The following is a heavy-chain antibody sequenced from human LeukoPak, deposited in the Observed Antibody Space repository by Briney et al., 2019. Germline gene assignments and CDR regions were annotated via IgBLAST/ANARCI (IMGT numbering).Heavy chain of an antibody. Sequence: PGGSLRLSCAASGFTFGEFVMHWVRQPPGKGLEWISGISWNSVRTDYADSVKGRFTISRDNAENSLYLQINSLRPEDTALYYCARRSSRWGDVYGTFVHWGGGTLVTVSS. CDR2: ISWNSVRT. CDR3: ARRSSRWGDVYGTFVH. V-gene: IGHV3-9*01. J-gene: IGHJ4*02. CDR1: GFTFGEFV. D-gene: IGHD2-8*01.